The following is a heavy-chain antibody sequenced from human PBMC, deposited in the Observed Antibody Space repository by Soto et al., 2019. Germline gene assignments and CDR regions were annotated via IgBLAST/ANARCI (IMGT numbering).Heavy chain of an antibody. CDR3: ARLGAYYQSLDP. CDR1: GGSFSGYY. V-gene: IGHV4-34*01. CDR2: INHTGST. J-gene: IGHJ5*02. D-gene: IGHD2-21*01. Sequence: SETLSLTCAIYGGSFSGYYCSWIRQPPGKGLEWIGEINHTGSTNYNPSLESRLTMSVDVSKNHFSLRLNSVTAADTAVYYCARLGAYYQSLDPWGQGTVVTVSS.